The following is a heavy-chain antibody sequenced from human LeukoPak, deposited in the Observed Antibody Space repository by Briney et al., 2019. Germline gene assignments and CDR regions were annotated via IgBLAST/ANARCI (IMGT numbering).Heavy chain of an antibody. V-gene: IGHV3-21*01. CDR1: GFTFSSYS. CDR2: ISSSSSYI. Sequence: GGSLRLSCAASGFTFSSYSTNWVRQAPGEGLEWVSSISSSSSYIYYADSVKGRFTISRDNAKNSLYLQMNSLRAEDTAVYYCARDRGTHKSAFDYWGQGTLVTVSS. J-gene: IGHJ4*02. D-gene: IGHD1-1*01. CDR3: ARDRGTHKSAFDY.